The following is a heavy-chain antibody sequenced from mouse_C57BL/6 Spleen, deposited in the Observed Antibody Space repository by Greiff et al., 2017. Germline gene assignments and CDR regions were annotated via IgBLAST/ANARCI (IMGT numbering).Heavy chain of an antibody. J-gene: IGHJ4*01. CDR2: IWTGGGT. Sequence: VQLKESGPGLVAPSQSLSITCTASGFSLTSYAISWVRQPPGKGLEWLGVIWTGGGTNYNSALKSRLSISKDNSKSQVFLKMNSLQTDDTARYYCARGYGYDGYYAMDYWGQGTSVTVSS. CDR3: ARGYGYDGYYAMDY. V-gene: IGHV2-9-1*01. CDR1: GFSLTSYA. D-gene: IGHD2-2*01.